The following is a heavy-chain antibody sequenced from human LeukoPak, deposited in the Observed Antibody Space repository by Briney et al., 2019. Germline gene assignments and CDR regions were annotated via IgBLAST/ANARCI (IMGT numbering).Heavy chain of an antibody. J-gene: IGHJ3*02. Sequence: GGSLRLSCAASGFTFSSYSMNWVRQAPGKGLEWVSSISSSSSYIYYADSVKGRFTISRDNAKNSLYLQMNSLRAEYTAVYYCASRRISSRAFDIWGQGTMVTVSS. CDR1: GFTFSSYS. CDR2: ISSSSSYI. CDR3: ASRRISSRAFDI. V-gene: IGHV3-21*01. D-gene: IGHD2-15*01.